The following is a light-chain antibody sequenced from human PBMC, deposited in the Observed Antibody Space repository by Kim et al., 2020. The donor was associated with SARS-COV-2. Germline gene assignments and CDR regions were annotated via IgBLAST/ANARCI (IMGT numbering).Light chain of an antibody. CDR2: SNN. J-gene: IGLJ3*02. CDR1: SSNIRSHYY. Sequence: RVNISGTVGSSNIRSHYYVHWDQQVPGRPPKLLIYSNNNRPSGVPDRFSGSKSGTSASLAITGLQAEDEGDYYCQSFDSSLSGWVFGGGTQLTVL. V-gene: IGLV1-40*01. CDR3: QSFDSSLSGWV.